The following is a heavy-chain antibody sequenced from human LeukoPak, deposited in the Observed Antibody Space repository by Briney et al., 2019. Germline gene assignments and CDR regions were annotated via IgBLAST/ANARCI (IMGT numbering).Heavy chain of an antibody. Sequence: PGGSLRLSCAASGFTFSSYSMNWVRQAPGKGLEWVSSISSGSSFIYYADSVKGRFTISGDNAKNSLYLQMNSLRAEDTAVYYCARDSGSPQDAFDTWGQGTMVTVSS. J-gene: IGHJ3*02. CDR1: GFTFSSYS. CDR3: ARDSGSPQDAFDT. CDR2: ISSGSSFI. V-gene: IGHV3-21*01. D-gene: IGHD6-13*01.